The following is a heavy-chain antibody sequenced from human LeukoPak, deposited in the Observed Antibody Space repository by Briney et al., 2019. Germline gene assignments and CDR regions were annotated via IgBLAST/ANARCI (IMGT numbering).Heavy chain of an antibody. CDR1: GFTLNSYM. Sequence: PGGSLRLSCAASGFTLNSYMLNWVRQAPGKGLEWVSAISGSGGSTYYADSVKGRFTISRDNSKNTLYLQMNSLRAEDTAVYYCAKDEYDYVWGSYGQMLRYFDYWGQGTLVTVSS. CDR2: ISGSGGST. V-gene: IGHV3-23*01. CDR3: AKDEYDYVWGSYGQMLRYFDY. D-gene: IGHD3-16*01. J-gene: IGHJ4*02.